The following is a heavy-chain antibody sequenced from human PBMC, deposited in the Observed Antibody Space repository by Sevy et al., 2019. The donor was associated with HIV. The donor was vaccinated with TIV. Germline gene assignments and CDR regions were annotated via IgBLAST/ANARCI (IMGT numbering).Heavy chain of an antibody. J-gene: IGHJ6*02. CDR1: GFTLSDYY. D-gene: IGHD3-16*01. CDR2: ISGSDDSGGDDTI. V-gene: IGHV3-11*01. CDR3: ARDHVKDGKGGDYYYHAMDV. Sequence: GGSLRLSCTASGFTLSDYYMSWIRQAPGKGLQWISYISGSDDSGGDDTIYYADSVKGRFTISRDNAKNSLYLQMSSLRADETAVYYCARDHVKDGKGGDYYYHAMDVWGRGTTVTVSS.